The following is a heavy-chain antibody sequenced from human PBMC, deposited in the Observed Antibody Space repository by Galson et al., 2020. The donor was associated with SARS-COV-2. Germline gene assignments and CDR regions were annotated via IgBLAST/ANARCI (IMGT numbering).Heavy chain of an antibody. V-gene: IGHV4-31*03. CDR1: GGSISSGGDY. CDR2: IYYIGGT. Sequence: SCTVTGGSISSGGDYWSWIRQRPGKGLEWIGYIYYIGGTHYNPSLESRATISVDTSKNKFYLNLDLVTAADTAVYYCARDRSSSWFEGGVDVWGQGTTVTVSS. J-gene: IGHJ6*02. CDR3: ARDRSSSWFEGGVDV. D-gene: IGHD6-13*01.